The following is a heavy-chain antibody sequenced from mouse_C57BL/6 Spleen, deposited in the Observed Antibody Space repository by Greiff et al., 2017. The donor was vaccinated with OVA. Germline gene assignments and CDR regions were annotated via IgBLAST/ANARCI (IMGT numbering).Heavy chain of an antibody. V-gene: IGHV1-61*01. CDR3: ARRGYYYGSSSAWFAY. D-gene: IGHD1-1*01. CDR2: IYPSDSET. CDR1: GYTFTSYW. Sequence: QVQLQQPGAELVRPGSSVKLSCKASGYTFTSYWMDWVKQRPGQGLEWIGNIYPSDSETHYNQKFKDKATLTVAKSSSTAYMQLSSLTSDDSAVYYCARRGYYYGSSSAWFAYWGQGTLVTVSA. J-gene: IGHJ3*01.